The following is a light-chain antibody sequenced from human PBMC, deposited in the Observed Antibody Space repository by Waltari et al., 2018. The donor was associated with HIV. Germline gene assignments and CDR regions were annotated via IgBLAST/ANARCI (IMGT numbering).Light chain of an antibody. J-gene: IGLJ2*01. CDR2: RNN. V-gene: IGLV1-47*01. CDR3: AAWDDSLSGLHVV. Sequence: QSVLTQPPSASGTPGQRVTISCSGSSSNIGRNYVYWYQQPPGQAPKLLIYRNNQRPSGVPDRFSGSKSGTSASLAISGLRSEDEADYYCAAWDDSLSGLHVVFGGGTKVTVL. CDR1: SSNIGRNY.